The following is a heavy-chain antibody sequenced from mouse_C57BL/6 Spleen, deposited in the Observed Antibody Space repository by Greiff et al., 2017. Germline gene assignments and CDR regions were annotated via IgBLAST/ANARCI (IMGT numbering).Heavy chain of an antibody. J-gene: IGHJ4*01. D-gene: IGHD6-1*01. Sequence: EVMLVESGAELVRPGSSVKMSCKTSGYTFTSYGINWVKQRPGQGLEWLGYIYIGNGYTEYNEKFKGKATLTSDTASSTSYMQLSSQTSEDSAIYFCARPLGGYAMDYWGQGTSVTVSS. CDR2: IYIGNGYT. CDR1: GYTFTSYG. CDR3: ARPLGGYAMDY. V-gene: IGHV1-58*01.